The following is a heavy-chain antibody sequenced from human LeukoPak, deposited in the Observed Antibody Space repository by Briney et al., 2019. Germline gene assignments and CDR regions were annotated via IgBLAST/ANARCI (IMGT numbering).Heavy chain of an antibody. J-gene: IGHJ4*02. D-gene: IGHD2-2*01. CDR1: GFTFTSSA. CDR3: AAVPPKMGYCSSTSGPRRWEFDY. CDR2: TVVGSDNT. Sequence: SVKVSCKASGFTFTSSAMQRVRQARGQRLEWIGWTVVGSDNTNYAQKFQERVTITRDMSTSTAYMELSSLRSEDTAVYYCAAVPPKMGYCSSTSGPRRWEFDYWGQRTLVTVSS. V-gene: IGHV1-58*02.